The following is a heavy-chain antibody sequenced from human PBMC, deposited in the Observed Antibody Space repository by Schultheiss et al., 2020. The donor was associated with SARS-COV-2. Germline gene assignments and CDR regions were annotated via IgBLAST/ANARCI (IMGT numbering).Heavy chain of an antibody. Sequence: SETLSLTCTVSGGSISSYYWSWIRQPPGKGLEWIGRIYTSGSTNYNPSLKSRVTISVDTSKNQFSLKLSSVTAADTAVYYCARESTTAQYYYGMDVWGQGTTVTVSS. J-gene: IGHJ6*02. CDR1: GGSISSYY. CDR2: IYTSGST. V-gene: IGHV4-4*08. D-gene: IGHD4-17*01. CDR3: ARESTTAQYYYGMDV.